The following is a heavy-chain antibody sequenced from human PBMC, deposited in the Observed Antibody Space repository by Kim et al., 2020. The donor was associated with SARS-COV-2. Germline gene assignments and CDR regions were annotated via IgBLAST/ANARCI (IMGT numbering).Heavy chain of an antibody. Sequence: ADSRKGRFTIYRDNAKNSLYLQMNSLRAEDTAVYYCARGNSGSYYTHFDYWGQGTLVTVSS. D-gene: IGHD1-26*01. CDR3: ARGNSGSYYTHFDY. V-gene: IGHV3-11*06. J-gene: IGHJ4*02.